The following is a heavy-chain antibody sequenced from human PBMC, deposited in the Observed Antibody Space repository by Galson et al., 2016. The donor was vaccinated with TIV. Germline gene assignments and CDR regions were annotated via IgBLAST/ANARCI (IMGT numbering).Heavy chain of an antibody. CDR2: IRNELYGGTT. CDR1: GFMFGDYG. Sequence: SLRLSCAGSGFMFGDYGVSWVRQAPGKGLEWIGFIRNELYGGTTEYAATVKGRFTISRDDSKSIAYLQMDRLKTEDTAVYYCSRTYVMDVIIIPRYFHYWGQGTLLTVCS. D-gene: IGHD3-10*01. V-gene: IGHV3-49*04. J-gene: IGHJ4*02. CDR3: SRTYVMDVIIIPRYFHY.